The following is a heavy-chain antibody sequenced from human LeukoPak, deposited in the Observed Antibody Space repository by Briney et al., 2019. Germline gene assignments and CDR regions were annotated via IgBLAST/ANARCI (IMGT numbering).Heavy chain of an antibody. V-gene: IGHV4-59*08. CDR1: GGSMSSYY. D-gene: IGHD3-10*01. CDR2: ISYSGTT. CDR3: ARHGSGTALALYP. J-gene: IGHJ5*02. Sequence: SETLSLTCTVSGGSMSSYYWSWIRQSPGKGLEWVGYISYSGTTNYNPSLKSRVTISLGTSKNRFSLNLTSVTAADTAVYYCARHGSGTALALYPWGQGTLVTVSS.